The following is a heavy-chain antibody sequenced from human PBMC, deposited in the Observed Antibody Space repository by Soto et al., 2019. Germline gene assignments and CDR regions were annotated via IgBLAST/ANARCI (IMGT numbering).Heavy chain of an antibody. J-gene: IGHJ4*02. V-gene: IGHV1-18*01. Sequence: GASVKVSCKASGYTFTSYGISWVRQAPGQGLEWMGWISAYNGNTNYAQKLQGRVTMTTDTSTSTAYMELRSLRSDDTAVYYCARDVGPYEYSSSSVDYWGQGTLVTVS. D-gene: IGHD6-6*01. CDR1: GYTFTSYG. CDR3: ARDVGPYEYSSSSVDY. CDR2: ISAYNGNT.